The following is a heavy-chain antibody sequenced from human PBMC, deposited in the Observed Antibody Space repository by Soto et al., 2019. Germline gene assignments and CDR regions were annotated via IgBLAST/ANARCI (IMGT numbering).Heavy chain of an antibody. V-gene: IGHV4-31*03. D-gene: IGHD2-8*01. CDR1: GGSISSGGYY. CDR3: ARGGGSCNGEANWFGP. J-gene: IGHJ5*02. Sequence: SETLSLPCPVSGGSISSGGYYWSWIRQHTGKGLEWIGYIYYSGSPYYNPSLKSRFTISVDTSKNQFALKLSSVTAADTPVYYCARGGGSCNGEANWFGPWRRGTLVAVSS. CDR2: IYYSGSP.